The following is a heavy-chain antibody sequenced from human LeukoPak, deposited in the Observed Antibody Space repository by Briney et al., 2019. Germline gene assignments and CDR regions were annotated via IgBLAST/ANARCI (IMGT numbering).Heavy chain of an antibody. J-gene: IGHJ4*02. Sequence: PGGSLRLSCAASGFTFSSYGMSWVRQAPGKGLEWVSTISGSGGSTYYADSVKGRFTLSRDNSKNTLDLQMSSLRAEETAVYFCAWGRGSSDGYVDQWGQGTLVTVSS. CDR3: AWGRGSSDGYVDQ. V-gene: IGHV3-23*01. CDR1: GFTFSSYG. D-gene: IGHD3-22*01. CDR2: ISGSGGST.